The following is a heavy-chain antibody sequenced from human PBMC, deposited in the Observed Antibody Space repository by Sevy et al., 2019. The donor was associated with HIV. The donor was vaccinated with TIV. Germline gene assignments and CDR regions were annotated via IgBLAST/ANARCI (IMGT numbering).Heavy chain of an antibody. CDR3: VRAIQSEGSF. CDR2: IKEGDIVK. D-gene: IGHD2-21*01. Sequence: GGSLRLSCVASGFSLESYWMNWVRQAPGKPLEWVANIKEGDIVKYYVESVKGRFTISRDNGRNLVYLLMNNLKVEDTALYYCVRAIQSEGSFWGQGTRVTVSS. V-gene: IGHV3-7*04. J-gene: IGHJ4*02. CDR1: GFSLESYW.